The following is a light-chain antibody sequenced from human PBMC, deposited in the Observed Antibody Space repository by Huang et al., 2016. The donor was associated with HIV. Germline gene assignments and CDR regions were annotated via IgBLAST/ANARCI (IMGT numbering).Light chain of an antibody. J-gene: IGKJ4*01. Sequence: EIVLTQSPATLSLSPGERATLSCRASQSIINFLAWYQQKPGQAPRRRIYDASNRATGIPARFSGSGSGTDFTLTISSLEPEDFAVYYCQQRGDWPLTFGGGTKVEI. CDR2: DAS. CDR3: QQRGDWPLT. V-gene: IGKV3-11*01. CDR1: QSIINF.